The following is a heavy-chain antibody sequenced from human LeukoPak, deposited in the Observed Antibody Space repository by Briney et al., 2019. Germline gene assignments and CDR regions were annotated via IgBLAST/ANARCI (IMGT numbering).Heavy chain of an antibody. CDR1: GYSISSGYY. Sequence: SETLSLTCTVSGYSISSGYYWGWIRQPPGKGLEWIGSIYHSGSTYYNPSLKSRVTISVDMSKNQFSLKLSSMTAADTAVYFCATTTIRLGYWGRGTLVTVSS. V-gene: IGHV4-38-2*02. D-gene: IGHD1-26*01. CDR3: ATTTIRLGY. CDR2: IYHSGST. J-gene: IGHJ4*02.